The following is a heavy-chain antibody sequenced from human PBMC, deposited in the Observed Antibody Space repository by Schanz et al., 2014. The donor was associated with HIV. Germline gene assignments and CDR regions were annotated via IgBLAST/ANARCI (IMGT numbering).Heavy chain of an antibody. CDR3: ARGSWYSSGWVDDQYYYDVDV. CDR2: ISSSGGYI. D-gene: IGHD6-19*01. V-gene: IGHV3-21*06. J-gene: IGHJ6*02. CDR1: GFPFSSYA. Sequence: VQLVESGGDLVKPGGSLRLSCTGSGFPFSSYAINWVRQAPGKGLEWLSSISSSGGYIYYADSVKGRFTISRDNSKNSVFLQMDRLRAEDTAVYYCARGSWYSSGWVDDQYYYDVDVWGQGTTVTVSS.